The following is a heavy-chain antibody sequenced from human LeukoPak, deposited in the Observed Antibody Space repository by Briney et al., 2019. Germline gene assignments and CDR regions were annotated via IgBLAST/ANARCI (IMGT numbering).Heavy chain of an antibody. CDR2: INPNSGDT. D-gene: IGHD5-12*01. Sequence: GASVKVSCTASGYTFTGYFIHWVRQAPGQGLEWMGWINPNSGDTNYAQKFQGRVTMTRDTSVNTAYMDLISLRSDDTAVYHCARAYTGFEAFDYWGQGVPVTVSS. CDR3: ARAYTGFEAFDY. CDR1: GYTFTGYF. V-gene: IGHV1-2*02. J-gene: IGHJ4*02.